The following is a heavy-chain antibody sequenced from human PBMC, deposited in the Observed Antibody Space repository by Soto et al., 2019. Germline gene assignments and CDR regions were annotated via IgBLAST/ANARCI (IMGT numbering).Heavy chain of an antibody. CDR2: ISWNSGSI. CDR1: GFTFDDYA. Sequence: GGSLRLSCAASGFTFDDYAMHWVRQAPGKGLEWVSGISWNSGSIGYADSVKGRFTISRDNAKNSLYLQMNSLRSEDTALYYCAKDMGYDLSPLGYFDYWGEVTLVTVSP. D-gene: IGHD5-12*01. CDR3: AKDMGYDLSPLGYFDY. V-gene: IGHV3-9*01. J-gene: IGHJ4*01.